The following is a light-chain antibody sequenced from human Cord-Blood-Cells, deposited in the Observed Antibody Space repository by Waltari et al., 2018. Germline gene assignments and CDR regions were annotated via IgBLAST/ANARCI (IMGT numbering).Light chain of an antibody. CDR2: GAS. V-gene: IGKV3-15*01. CDR3: QQYNNCPYT. J-gene: IGKJ2*01. CDR1: QSVSSN. Sequence: ATLSCRASQSVSSNLAWYQQKPGQAPRLLIYGASTRATGIPARFSGSGSGTEFTLTISSLQSEDFAVYYCQQYNNCPYTFGQGTKLEIK.